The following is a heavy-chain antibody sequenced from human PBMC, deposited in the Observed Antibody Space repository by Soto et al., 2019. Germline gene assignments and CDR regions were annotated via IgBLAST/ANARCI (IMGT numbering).Heavy chain of an antibody. Sequence: QVTLKESGPVLVKPTETLTLTCTVSGFSLTNAKMGVSWIRQPPGKALEWLAYIFSNDEESYSTSLKSRLTTSKDTSKSQVVLTMTNMNPVDTATYYCARIIHDSSGHYPYYFDCWGQGTLVTVS. CDR1: GFSLTNAKMG. J-gene: IGHJ4*02. CDR2: IFSNDEE. V-gene: IGHV2-26*01. CDR3: ARIIHDSSGHYPYYFDC. D-gene: IGHD3-22*01.